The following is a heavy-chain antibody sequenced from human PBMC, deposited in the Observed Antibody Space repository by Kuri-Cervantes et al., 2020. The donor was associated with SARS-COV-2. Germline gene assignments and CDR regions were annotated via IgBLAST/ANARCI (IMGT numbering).Heavy chain of an antibody. CDR3: AKKMGYYFDY. CDR2: ISGSGGST. CDR1: GFTSSSYA. Sequence: GESLKISCAASGFTSSSYAMSWVRQAPGKGLEWVSGISGSGGSTYYADSVKGRFTISRDNSKNTLYLQMNSLRAEDTAVYYCAKKMGYYFDYWGQGTLVTVSS. J-gene: IGHJ4*02. D-gene: IGHD2-8*01. V-gene: IGHV3-23*01.